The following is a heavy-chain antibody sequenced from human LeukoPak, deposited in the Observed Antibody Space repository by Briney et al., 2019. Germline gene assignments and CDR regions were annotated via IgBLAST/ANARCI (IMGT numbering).Heavy chain of an antibody. V-gene: IGHV1-69*05. CDR3: ARTPGLDSSGYYNY. Sequence: SVKVSCKASGGTFSSYAISWVRQAPGQGLEWMGGIIPIFGTANYAQKLQGRVTMTRDTSISTAYMELSRLRSDDTAVYYCARTPGLDSSGYYNYWGQGTLVTVSS. J-gene: IGHJ4*02. CDR1: GGTFSSYA. D-gene: IGHD3-22*01. CDR2: IIPIFGTA.